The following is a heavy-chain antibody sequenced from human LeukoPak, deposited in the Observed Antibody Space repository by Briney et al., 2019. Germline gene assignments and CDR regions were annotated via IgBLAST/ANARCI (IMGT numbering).Heavy chain of an antibody. J-gene: IGHJ4*02. D-gene: IGHD5-24*01. CDR3: AKINSRDGYDYDSFDY. Sequence: GGSLRLSCAASGFTFNTHAMTWVRQAPGKGLEWVSCISGKTGTTYYADSVKGRFIISRDSSKTTLYLQMNSLRAEDTAVYYCAKINSRDGYDYDSFDYWGQGTLVTVSS. V-gene: IGHV3-23*01. CDR2: ISGKTGTT. CDR1: GFTFNTHA.